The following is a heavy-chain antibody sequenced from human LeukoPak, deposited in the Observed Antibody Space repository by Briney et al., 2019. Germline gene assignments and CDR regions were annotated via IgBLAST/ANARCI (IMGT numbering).Heavy chain of an antibody. V-gene: IGHV4-34*01. D-gene: IGHD3-3*01. CDR1: GGSFSGYY. CDR2: INHSGST. Sequence: SETLSLTCAVSGGSFSGYYWSWIRQPPGKGLEWIGEINHSGSTNYNPSLKSRVTISVDTPKNQFSLKLSSVTAADTAVYYCARDRLEWLLLRREVPDYMDVWGKGTTVTVSS. CDR3: ARDRLEWLLLRREVPDYMDV. J-gene: IGHJ6*03.